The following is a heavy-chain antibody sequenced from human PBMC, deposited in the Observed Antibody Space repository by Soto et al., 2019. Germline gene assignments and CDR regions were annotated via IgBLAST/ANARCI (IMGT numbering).Heavy chain of an antibody. V-gene: IGHV1-69*13. CDR2: IIPIFGTA. D-gene: IGHD3-10*01. Sequence: SVKVSCKASGGTFSSYAISWVRQAPGQGLEWMGGIIPIFGTANYAQKFQGRVTITADESTSTAYMELSSLRSEDTAVYYCANSRGLSFHYYSYCMDVWGQGTTVTVSS. J-gene: IGHJ6*02. CDR3: ANSRGLSFHYYSYCMDV. CDR1: GGTFSSYA.